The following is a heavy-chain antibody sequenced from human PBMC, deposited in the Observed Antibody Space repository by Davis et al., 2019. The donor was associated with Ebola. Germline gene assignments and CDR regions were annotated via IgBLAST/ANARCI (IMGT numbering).Heavy chain of an antibody. CDR1: GGSISTYF. CDR2: IYYSGST. CDR3: ARAPRAYVWGSYRPVGFGV. D-gene: IGHD3-16*02. J-gene: IGHJ3*01. Sequence: MPSETLSLTCTVSGGSISTYFWSWIRQPPGKGLEWIAYIYYSGSTHYNPSLKSRVTVSADTSKNQFSLKLSSVTAADTAVYYCARAPRAYVWGSYRPVGFGVWGQGTMVTVSS. V-gene: IGHV4-59*01.